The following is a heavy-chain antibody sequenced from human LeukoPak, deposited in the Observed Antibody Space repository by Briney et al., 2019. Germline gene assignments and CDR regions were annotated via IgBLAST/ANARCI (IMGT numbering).Heavy chain of an antibody. CDR2: INPNSGGT. Sequence: GASVKVSCKASGYTFTGYYMHWVRQAPGQGLEWMGWINPNSGGTNYAQKFQGRVTMTRDTSISTAYMELSRLRSDDTAVYYCARAGEWEPYAFDIWGQGTMVTVSS. V-gene: IGHV1-2*02. CDR1: GYTFTGYY. J-gene: IGHJ3*02. CDR3: ARAGEWEPYAFDI. D-gene: IGHD1-26*01.